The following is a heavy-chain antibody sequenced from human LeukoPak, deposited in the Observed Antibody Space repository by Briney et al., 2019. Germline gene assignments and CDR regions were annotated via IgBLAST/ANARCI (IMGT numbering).Heavy chain of an antibody. Sequence: GASVKVSCKASGYTFTGYYMHWVRQAPGQGLEWMGWINPNSGGTNYAQKFQGRVTMTRDTSISTAYMELSRLRSDDTAVYYCARASPLDSRAKAYYFDYWGQGTLATVSS. V-gene: IGHV1-2*02. J-gene: IGHJ4*02. CDR1: GYTFTGYY. CDR2: INPNSGGT. CDR3: ARASPLDSRAKAYYFDY. D-gene: IGHD6-13*01.